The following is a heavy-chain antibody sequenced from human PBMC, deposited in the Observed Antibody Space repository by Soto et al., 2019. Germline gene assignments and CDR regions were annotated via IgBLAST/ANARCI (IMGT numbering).Heavy chain of an antibody. J-gene: IGHJ3*02. V-gene: IGHV1-18*01. Sequence: ASVKVSCKASGYTFTSYGISWVRQAPGQGLEWMGWISAYNGNTNYAQKHQGRVTMTTDTSTSTAYMELRSLRSDDTAVFYCARNGLVEGVLMNAFDIWGQGTMVTVSS. CDR3: ARNGLVEGVLMNAFDI. CDR1: GYTFTSYG. CDR2: ISAYNGNT. D-gene: IGHD2-8*01.